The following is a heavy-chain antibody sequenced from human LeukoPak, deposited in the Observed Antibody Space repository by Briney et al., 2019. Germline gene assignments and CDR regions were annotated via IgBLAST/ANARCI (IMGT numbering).Heavy chain of an antibody. D-gene: IGHD3-9*01. CDR2: IYYSGAT. CDR3: ARVDYDILTGYYNAEYFQH. J-gene: IGHJ1*01. Sequence: SETLSLTCTVSGGSISGNYWSWIRQPPGKGLEWIGYIYYSGATVYNPSLKSRLTISVDTSKNQFSLRLASVTPADTAVYYCARVDYDILTGYYNAEYFQHWGQGTLVTVSS. V-gene: IGHV4-59*01. CDR1: GGSISGNY.